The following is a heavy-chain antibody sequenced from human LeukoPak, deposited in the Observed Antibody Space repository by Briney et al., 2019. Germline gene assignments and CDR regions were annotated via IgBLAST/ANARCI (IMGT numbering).Heavy chain of an antibody. D-gene: IGHD4-17*01. Sequence: GGSLRLSCAASAFTFSTYSMHWVRQAPGKGLEWVSSISSSGSYIYYADSVKGRFTISRDNAKNSLYLQMNSLRAEDTAVYYCARDRLRCDYWGQGTLVTVSS. J-gene: IGHJ4*02. CDR1: AFTFSTYS. V-gene: IGHV3-21*01. CDR3: ARDRLRCDY. CDR2: ISSSGSYI.